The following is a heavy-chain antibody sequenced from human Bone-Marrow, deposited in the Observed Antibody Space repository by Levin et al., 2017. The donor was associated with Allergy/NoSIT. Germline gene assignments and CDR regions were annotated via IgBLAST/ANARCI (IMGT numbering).Heavy chain of an antibody. CDR2: IYYSGST. V-gene: IGHV4-39*01. CDR3: GRRHFGRGKFDP. J-gene: IGHJ5*02. CDR1: GGSINSSTYY. Sequence: SETLSLTCTVSGGSINSSTYYWAWIRQPPGKGLGCIGYIYYSGSTYYNPSLKSRVTISVDTSKNQFALKLYSATAADTAVYYCGRRHFGRGKFDPWGQGTLVTVS. D-gene: IGHD3-16*01.